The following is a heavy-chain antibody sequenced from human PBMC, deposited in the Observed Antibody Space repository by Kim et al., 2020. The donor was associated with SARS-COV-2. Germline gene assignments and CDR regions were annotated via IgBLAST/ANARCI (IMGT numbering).Heavy chain of an antibody. CDR2: GGST. J-gene: IGHJ4*02. Sequence: GGSTYYPDTVKGRFTISRDNSKNTLYLQMNSLRAEDTAVYYCAKNNPYFDCWGQGTLVTVSS. CDR3: AKNNPYFDC. V-gene: IGHV3-23*01.